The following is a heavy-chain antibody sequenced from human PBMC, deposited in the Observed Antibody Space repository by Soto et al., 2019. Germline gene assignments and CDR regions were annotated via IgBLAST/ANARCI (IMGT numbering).Heavy chain of an antibody. V-gene: IGHV1-18*01. CDR1: GYTFTNYG. CDR3: ARTININYWFDP. J-gene: IGHJ5*02. CDR2: ISGYNGNT. Sequence: QVQLVQSGAEMKKPGASVKVSCKSSGYTFTNYGFSWVRQAPGQGLEWLGWISGYNGNTQYAQSFQGRVSMTTDTSTNTAYMELRGLRSDDTAVYYCARTININYWFDPWGQGTLVTVSS. D-gene: IGHD4-4*01.